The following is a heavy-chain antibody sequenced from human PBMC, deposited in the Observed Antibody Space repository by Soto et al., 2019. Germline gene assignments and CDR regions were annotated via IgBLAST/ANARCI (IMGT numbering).Heavy chain of an antibody. CDR2: IYYSGST. CDR3: ARDRASPAAFDI. CDR1: GGSISSGGYY. Sequence: SETLSLTCTVSGGSISSGGYYWSWIRQHPGKGLEWIGYIYYSGSTYYNPSLKSRVTISVDTSKNQFSLKLSSVTAADTAVYYCARDRASPAAFDIWGQGTMVTVS. J-gene: IGHJ3*02. V-gene: IGHV4-31*03.